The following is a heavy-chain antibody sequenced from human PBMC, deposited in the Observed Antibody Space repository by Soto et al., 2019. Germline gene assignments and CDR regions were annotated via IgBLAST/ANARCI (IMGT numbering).Heavy chain of an antibody. CDR2: IIPIFGTA. CDR3: ARVSVLMVYAMGSYFDY. V-gene: IGHV1-69*01. J-gene: IGHJ4*02. D-gene: IGHD2-8*01. CDR1: GGTFSSYA. Sequence: QVQLVQSGAEVKKPGSSVKVSCKASGGTFSSYAISWVRQAPGQGLEWMGRIIPIFGTANYAEKFQGRVTITADDSTSTVYMELRSLEAADTAVYYCARVSVLMVYAMGSYFDYWGQGTLVTVSS.